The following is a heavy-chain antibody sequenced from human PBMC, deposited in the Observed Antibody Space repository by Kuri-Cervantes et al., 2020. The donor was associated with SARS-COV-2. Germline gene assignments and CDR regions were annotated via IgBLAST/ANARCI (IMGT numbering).Heavy chain of an antibody. J-gene: IGHJ4*02. CDR1: GGSISSGSYY. D-gene: IGHD6-19*01. CDR3: ARTPGIAVAGTFDY. CDR2: IYTSGST. Sequence: SETLSLTCTVSGGSISSGSYYWSWIRQPAGKGLEWIGYIYTSGSTNYNPSLKSRVTISVDTSKNQFSLKLSSVTAADTAVYYCARTPGIAVAGTFDYWGQGTLVTVSS. V-gene: IGHV4-61*09.